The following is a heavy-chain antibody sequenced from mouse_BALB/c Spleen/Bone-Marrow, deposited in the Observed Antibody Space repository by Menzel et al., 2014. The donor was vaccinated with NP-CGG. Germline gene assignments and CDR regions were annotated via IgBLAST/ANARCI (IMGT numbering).Heavy chain of an antibody. CDR1: GFTFSSYG. D-gene: IGHD1-1*01. J-gene: IGHJ2*01. CDR2: INSNGGST. CDR3: ARGYYGSSFDY. Sequence: EVMLVESGGGLVQPGGSLKLSCAASGFTFSSYGMSWVRQTPDKRLELVATINSNGGSTYYPDSVKGRFTISRDNAKNTLYLQMSSLKSEDTAMYYCARGYYGSSFDYWGQGTTLTVSS. V-gene: IGHV5-6-3*01.